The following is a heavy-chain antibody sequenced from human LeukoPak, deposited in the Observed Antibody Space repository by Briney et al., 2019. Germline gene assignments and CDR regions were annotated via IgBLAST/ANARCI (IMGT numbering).Heavy chain of an antibody. D-gene: IGHD1-7*01. V-gene: IGHV3-74*01. CDR3: AKDGTGTALFYYFYMDV. CDR1: EFIFSNYW. J-gene: IGHJ6*03. CDR2: IESDGSI. Sequence: GGSLRLSCAASEFIFSNYWMHWIRQAPGKGLVWVSRIESDGSISYADSVKGRFTISRDNSKNTLYLHMNTLRAEDTAVYYCAKDGTGTALFYYFYMDVWGKGTTVTVSS.